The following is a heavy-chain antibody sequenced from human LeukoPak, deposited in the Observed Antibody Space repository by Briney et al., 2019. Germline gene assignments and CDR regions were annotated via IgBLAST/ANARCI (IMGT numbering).Heavy chain of an antibody. CDR2: FDPEDGET. J-gene: IGHJ5*02. Sequence: ASVKVSCKVSGYTLTELSMHWGRQAPGKGLEWMGGFDPEDGETIYAQKFQGRVTMTEDTSTDTAYMELSSLRSEDTAVYYCATGSSGWYDGWFDPWGQGTLVTVSS. CDR3: ATGSSGWYDGWFDP. D-gene: IGHD6-19*01. V-gene: IGHV1-24*01. CDR1: GYTLTELS.